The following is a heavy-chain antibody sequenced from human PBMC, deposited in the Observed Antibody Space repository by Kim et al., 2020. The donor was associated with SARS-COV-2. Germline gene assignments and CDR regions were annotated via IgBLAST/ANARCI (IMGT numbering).Heavy chain of an antibody. D-gene: IGHD6-19*01. J-gene: IGHJ4*02. CDR3: ARDLGYGGAVAGYY. Sequence: AASVKRRFTISRDNSKNSLYLQRNSLRAEDTAVYYCARDLGYGGAVAGYYWGQGTLVTVSS. V-gene: IGHV3-30*01.